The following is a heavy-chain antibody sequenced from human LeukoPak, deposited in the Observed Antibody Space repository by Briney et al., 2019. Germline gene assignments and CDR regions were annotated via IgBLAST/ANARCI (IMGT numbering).Heavy chain of an antibody. V-gene: IGHV3-21*01. CDR1: GFTFSSYS. J-gene: IGHJ5*02. Sequence: GGSLRLSCAASGFTFSSYSMNWVRQAPGKGLEWVSSISSSSSYIYYADSVKGRFTISRDNAKNSVYLQMDSLRDEGTVVYYCARGSILTGWNWFDPLGQGTLVTVPS. CDR2: ISSSSSYI. D-gene: IGHD3-9*01. CDR3: ARGSILTGWNWFDP.